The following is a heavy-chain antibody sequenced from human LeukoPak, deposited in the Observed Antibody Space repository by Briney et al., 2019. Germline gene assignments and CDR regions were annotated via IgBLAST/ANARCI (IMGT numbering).Heavy chain of an antibody. J-gene: IGHJ6*03. Sequence: ASVKVSCKASGYTFTNYGIGWVRQAPGQGLEWMGWISGHNGNTKYAKKVQGRVTMTTDTSTSTAYMELRRLRSDDTAVYYCAVNYVYGDHAHRNPGAYYYMDVWGKGTTVTVSS. CDR3: AVNYVYGDHAHRNPGAYYYMDV. CDR1: GYTFTNYG. D-gene: IGHD4/OR15-4a*01. V-gene: IGHV1-18*01. CDR2: ISGHNGNT.